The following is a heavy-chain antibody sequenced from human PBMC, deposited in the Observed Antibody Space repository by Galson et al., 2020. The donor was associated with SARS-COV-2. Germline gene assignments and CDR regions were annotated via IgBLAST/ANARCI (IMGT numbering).Heavy chain of an antibody. CDR3: ARLLDCSGGSCPHNWFDP. J-gene: IGHJ5*02. CDR1: GGSISSSSYY. CDR2: TYYSGST. Sequence: SETLSLTCTVSGGSISSSSYYWGWIRQPPGKGLEWIGSTYYSGSTYYNPSLKSRVTISVDTSKNPFSLKLSSVTAADTAVYYCARLLDCSGGSCPHNWFDPWGQGTLVTVSS. D-gene: IGHD2-15*01. V-gene: IGHV4-39*01.